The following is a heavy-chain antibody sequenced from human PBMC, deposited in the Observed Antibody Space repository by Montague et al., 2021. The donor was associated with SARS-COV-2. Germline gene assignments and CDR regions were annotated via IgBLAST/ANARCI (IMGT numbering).Heavy chain of an antibody. D-gene: IGHD5-12*01. V-gene: IGHV4-38-2*01. J-gene: IGHJ4*02. CDR1: GFSISSGFY. CDR2: VYHSGST. CDR3: ARRGYTGSDYFDY. Sequence: SETLSLTCSVSGFSISSGFYWAWIRQSPGKGPEWIGTVYHSGSTXYNPSLKCRVTVSIDTSKNQFSLTVTSVTAADTAVYFCARRGYTGSDYFDYWGQGTLVTVSS.